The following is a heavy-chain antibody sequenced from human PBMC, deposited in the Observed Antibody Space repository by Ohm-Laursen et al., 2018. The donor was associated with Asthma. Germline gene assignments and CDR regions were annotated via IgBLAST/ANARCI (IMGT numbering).Heavy chain of an antibody. CDR2: ISTASTFI. CDR1: GYTFSRYS. CDR3: ARIGPEWELPGREYSLHH. J-gene: IGHJ1*01. V-gene: IGHV3-21*01. D-gene: IGHD1-26*01. Sequence: SLRLSCSASGYTFSRYSIHWVRQIPGKGLEWVDSISTASTFIYYADSVRGRFTTSRDNAKNSVYLQMNSLRAEDTALYYCARIGPEWELPGREYSLHHWGEGTLVTVSS.